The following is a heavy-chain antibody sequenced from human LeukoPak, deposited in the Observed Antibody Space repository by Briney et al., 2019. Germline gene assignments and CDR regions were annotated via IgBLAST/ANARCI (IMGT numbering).Heavy chain of an antibody. Sequence: PSETLSLTCTVSGGSISSNYWSWIRQAPGKGLEWIGYIYYSGSTNYNPSLKSRVTISVGTSKNQFSLRLSSVTAADTAVYYCASLKGPGTFDIWGQGTMVTVSS. CDR3: ASLKGPGTFDI. D-gene: IGHD6-13*01. CDR2: IYYSGST. V-gene: IGHV4-59*01. J-gene: IGHJ3*02. CDR1: GGSISSNY.